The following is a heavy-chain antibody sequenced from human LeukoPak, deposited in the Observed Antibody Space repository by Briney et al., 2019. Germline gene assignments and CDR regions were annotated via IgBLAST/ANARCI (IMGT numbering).Heavy chain of an antibody. Sequence: TSETLSLTCAVYGAYLSDYYWSWIRQPPGKGLQWIGEVAHKGPTVYSPTLNRKYNPSFKSRVTMSVDPSKNQFSLKLSSVTAADTAVYYCARDPLPSGDYGINYWGPGTLVTVSS. D-gene: IGHD3-16*01. CDR3: ARDPLPSGDYGINY. V-gene: IGHV4-34*01. CDR2: VAHKGPT. J-gene: IGHJ4*02. CDR1: GAYLSDYY.